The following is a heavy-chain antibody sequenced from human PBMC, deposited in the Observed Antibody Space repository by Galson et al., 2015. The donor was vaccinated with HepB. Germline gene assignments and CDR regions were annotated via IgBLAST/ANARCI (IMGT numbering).Heavy chain of an antibody. D-gene: IGHD3-10*01. CDR1: GFIFSDSY. CDR2: ISSDGIGK. J-gene: IGHJ5*02. CDR3: ARSAGWIDP. Sequence: SLRLSCAASGFIFSDSYMTWIRQAPGKGPEWVTYISSDGIGKYYADYVKGRFTISRDNAKNTLYLQMNSLRAEDTAVYYCARSAGWIDPRGQGTLVTVSS. V-gene: IGHV3-11*01.